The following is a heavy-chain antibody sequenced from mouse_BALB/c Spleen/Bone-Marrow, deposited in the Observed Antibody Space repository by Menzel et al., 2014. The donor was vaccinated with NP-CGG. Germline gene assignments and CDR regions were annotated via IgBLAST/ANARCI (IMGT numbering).Heavy chain of an antibody. D-gene: IGHD2-14*01. CDR2: IDPANGNT. J-gene: IGHJ3*01. CDR3: ATYYRYDRRFAY. Sequence: DVKLQESGAELVKPGASVKLSCTASGFNIKVTYMHWVKQRPEQGLEWIGRIDPANGNTKYDPKFQGKATITADTSSNTAYLQLSSLTSEDTAVYYCATYYRYDRRFAYWGQGTLVTVSA. V-gene: IGHV14-3*02. CDR1: GFNIKVTY.